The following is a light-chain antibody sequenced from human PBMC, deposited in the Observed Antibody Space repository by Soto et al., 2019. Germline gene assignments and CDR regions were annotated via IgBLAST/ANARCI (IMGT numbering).Light chain of an antibody. CDR3: QQFHAFPLT. CDR2: KTS. CDR1: QSISSW. Sequence: DIPMTQSPSTLSASVGDRVTITCRASQSISSWLAWYQVKPGRAPRLLIYKTSSLDSGVPSRFSGSGSETEFTLTISSLQPDDLATYYCQQFHAFPLTFGGGTNVEIK. J-gene: IGKJ4*01. V-gene: IGKV1-5*03.